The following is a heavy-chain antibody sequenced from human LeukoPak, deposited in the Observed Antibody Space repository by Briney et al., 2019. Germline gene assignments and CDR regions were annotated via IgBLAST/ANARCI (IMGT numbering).Heavy chain of an antibody. CDR2: ISGSGGST. J-gene: IGHJ4*02. CDR3: AKDTLVGSTDY. CDR1: GFTFSSYA. V-gene: IGHV3-23*01. Sequence: GGSLRLSCAASGFTFSSYAMSWVRQAPGKGLEWVSAISGSGGSTYYADSVKGRFTISRDNSRNTVYLQMNSLRAEDTAVYYCAKDTLVGSTDYWGQGTLVTVSS. D-gene: IGHD1-26*01.